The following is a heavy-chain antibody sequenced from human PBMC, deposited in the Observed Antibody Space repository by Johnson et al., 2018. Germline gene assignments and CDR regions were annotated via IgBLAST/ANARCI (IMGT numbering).Heavy chain of an antibody. Sequence: EVQLVESGGGLVQPGGSLRLACGASGFTFNNYGMNWVCQAPGMGLAWIASISSSSGIINYADAVKGRFTISRDNAKKSLYQQMNSLRDEDTAVYYCATSPVTPQGYYYYGMDVWGQGTTVTVSS. V-gene: IGHV3-48*02. CDR1: GFTFNNYG. CDR3: ATSPVTPQGYYYYGMDV. J-gene: IGHJ6*02. CDR2: ISSSSGII. D-gene: IGHD4-17*01.